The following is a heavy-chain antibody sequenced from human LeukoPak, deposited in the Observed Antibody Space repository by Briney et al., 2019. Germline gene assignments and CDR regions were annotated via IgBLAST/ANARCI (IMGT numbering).Heavy chain of an antibody. Sequence: GASVKVSCKASGYTFTSYGISWVRQAPGQGLEWMGWISAYNGNTNYAQKLQGRVTMTTDTSTSTAYMELRSLRSDDTGVYYCARLAGTAAAGPEDWFDPWGQGTLVTVSS. CDR3: ARLAGTAAAGPEDWFDP. D-gene: IGHD6-13*01. CDR2: ISAYNGNT. V-gene: IGHV1-18*01. J-gene: IGHJ5*02. CDR1: GYTFTSYG.